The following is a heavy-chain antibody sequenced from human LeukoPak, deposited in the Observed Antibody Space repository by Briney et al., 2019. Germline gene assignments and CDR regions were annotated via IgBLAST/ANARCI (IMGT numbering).Heavy chain of an antibody. CDR1: GFTFSSYS. V-gene: IGHV3-21*01. J-gene: IGHJ4*02. Sequence: GGSLRLSCAASGFTFSSYSMNWVRQAPGKGLEWVSSISSSSSYIYYADSVKGRFTISRDNSKNTLYLQMNSLRPEDTAVYYCAKDFRIAAAADYWGQGTLVTVSS. CDR2: ISSSSSYI. D-gene: IGHD6-13*01. CDR3: AKDFRIAAAADY.